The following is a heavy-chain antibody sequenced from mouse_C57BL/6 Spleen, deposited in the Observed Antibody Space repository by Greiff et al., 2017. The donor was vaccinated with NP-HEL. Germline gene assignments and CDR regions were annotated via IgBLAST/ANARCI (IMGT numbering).Heavy chain of an antibody. CDR2: ISYDGSN. J-gene: IGHJ1*03. Sequence: ESGPGLVKPSQSLSLTCSVTGYSITSGYYWNWIRQFPGNKLEWMGYISYDGSNNYNPSLKNRISITRDTSKNQFFLKLNSVTTEDTATYYCARAGRPDWYFDVWGTGTTVTVSS. V-gene: IGHV3-6*01. CDR3: ARAGRPDWYFDV. CDR1: GYSITSGYY.